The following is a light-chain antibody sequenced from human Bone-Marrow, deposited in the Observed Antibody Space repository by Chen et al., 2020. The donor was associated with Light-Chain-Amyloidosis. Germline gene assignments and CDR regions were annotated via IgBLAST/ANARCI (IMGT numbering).Light chain of an antibody. Sequence: SYELTQPPSVSVSPGQTARITCSGDDLPTKYAYWYQHKPGQAPVLVIHRDTERPSGISERFSGASSGTTATLTISGVQAEDEDDYHGQSADSSGTYEVIFGGGTKLTVL. CDR2: RDT. J-gene: IGLJ2*01. CDR3: QSADSSGTYEVI. V-gene: IGLV3-25*03. CDR1: DLPTKY.